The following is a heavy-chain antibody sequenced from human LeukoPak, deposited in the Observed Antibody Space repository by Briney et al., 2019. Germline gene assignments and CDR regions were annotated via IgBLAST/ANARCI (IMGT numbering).Heavy chain of an antibody. Sequence: ASVKVSCKASGGTFSTNAISWVRQAPGQGPEWMATIIPIFGAANYAPKFQGRVSITADESTSTAYMELISLRPDDTAVYYCAREASSTWYAMFDFWGQGTLVTVSS. CDR1: GGTFSTNA. CDR3: AREASSTWYAMFDF. D-gene: IGHD6-13*01. CDR2: IIPIFGAA. V-gene: IGHV1-69*13. J-gene: IGHJ4*02.